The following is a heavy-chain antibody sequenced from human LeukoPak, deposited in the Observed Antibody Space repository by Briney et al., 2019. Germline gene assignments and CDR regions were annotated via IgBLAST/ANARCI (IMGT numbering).Heavy chain of an antibody. J-gene: IGHJ6*03. D-gene: IGHD2-15*01. CDR2: IYPSGTT. V-gene: IGHV4-38-2*02. Sequence: SETLSLTCTVSGYSISSGYYWGWIRQPPGKGLEWIGNIYPSGTTYYNPSLKTRVTISVDTSKNQFSLKLSSVTAADTAVYFCAREKREYCSGGSCSSYYYYYMDVWGKGTTVTISS. CDR1: GYSISSGYY. CDR3: AREKREYCSGGSCSSYYYYYMDV.